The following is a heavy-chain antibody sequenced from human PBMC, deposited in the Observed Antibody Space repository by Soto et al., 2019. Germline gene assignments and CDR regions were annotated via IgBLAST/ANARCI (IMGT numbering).Heavy chain of an antibody. CDR1: GFTFSSYS. D-gene: IGHD1-7*01. V-gene: IGHV3-48*02. CDR2: ISSSSSTI. J-gene: IGHJ4*02. Sequence: GGSLRLSCAASGFTFSSYSMNWVRQAPGKGLEWVSYISSSSSTIYYADSVKGRFTISRDNAKNSLYLQMNSLRDEDTAVDYCARDKGTTGTTYFDYWGQGTLVTVSS. CDR3: ARDKGTTGTTYFDY.